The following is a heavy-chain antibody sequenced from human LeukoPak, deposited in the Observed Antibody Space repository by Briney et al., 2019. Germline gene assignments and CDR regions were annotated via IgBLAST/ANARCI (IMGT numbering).Heavy chain of an antibody. J-gene: IGHJ4*02. Sequence: ASVKVSCKASGYTFTAYYMHWVRQAPEQGLEWMGWINPNSGGTNYAQKFQGRVTMTRDTSISTAYMELSSLRSEDTAVYYCARSPPDILTGYYRAPYDYWGQGTLVTVSS. CDR1: GYTFTAYY. CDR3: ARSPPDILTGYYRAPYDY. V-gene: IGHV1-2*02. D-gene: IGHD3-9*01. CDR2: INPNSGGT.